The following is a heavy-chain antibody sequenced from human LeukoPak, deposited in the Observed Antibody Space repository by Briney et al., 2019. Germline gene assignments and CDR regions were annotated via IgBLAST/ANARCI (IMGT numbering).Heavy chain of an antibody. J-gene: IGHJ4*02. V-gene: IGHV3-30*02. Sequence: GGSLRLSCAASGFTFSSYGMHWVRQAPGKGLEWVAFIRYDGSNKYYADSVKGRFTISRDNSKNTLYLQMNSLRAEDTAVYYCARARRSSSSSPGAVAVAGTAFGYWGQGTLVTVSS. D-gene: IGHD6-19*01. CDR3: ARARRSSSSSPGAVAVAGTAFGY. CDR1: GFTFSSYG. CDR2: IRYDGSNK.